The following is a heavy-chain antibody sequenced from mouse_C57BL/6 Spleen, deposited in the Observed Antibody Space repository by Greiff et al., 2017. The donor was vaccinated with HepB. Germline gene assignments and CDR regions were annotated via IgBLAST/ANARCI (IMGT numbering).Heavy chain of an antibody. CDR3: ARSGISNLYYFDY. J-gene: IGHJ2*01. CDR2: IYPSDSET. Sequence: QVQLKESGAELVRPGSSVKLSCKASGYTFTSYWMDWVKQRPGQGLEWIGNIYPSDSETHYNQKFKDKATLTVDKSSSTAYMQLSSLTSEDSAVYYCARSGISNLYYFDYWGQGTTLTVSS. CDR1: GYTFTSYW. D-gene: IGHD2-5*01. V-gene: IGHV1-61*01.